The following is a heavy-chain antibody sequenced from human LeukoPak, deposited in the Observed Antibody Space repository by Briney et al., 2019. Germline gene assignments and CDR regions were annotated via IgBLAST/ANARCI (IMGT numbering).Heavy chain of an antibody. J-gene: IGHJ3*01. CDR1: GFTFSSYE. CDR3: TRERDGTNIYDAFDV. CDR2: ISSSGSTI. Sequence: PGGSLRLSRAASGFTFSSYEMNWVRQAPGKGLEWVSYISSSGSTIYYADSLKGRLTISRDNAQNSLYLHISSLRAEDTAVYFCTRERDGTNIYDAFDVWGQGTMVTVSS. D-gene: IGHD2-21*01. V-gene: IGHV3-48*03.